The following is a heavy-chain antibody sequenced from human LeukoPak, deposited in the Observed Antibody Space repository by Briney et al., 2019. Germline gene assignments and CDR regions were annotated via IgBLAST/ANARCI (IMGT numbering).Heavy chain of an antibody. CDR3: ARGVKEWVLRYFDWLEDPYYFDY. CDR2: ISSSSSYI. D-gene: IGHD3-9*01. J-gene: IGHJ4*02. CDR1: GFTFGSYS. V-gene: IGHV3-21*01. Sequence: PGGSLRLSCAASGFTFGSYSINWVRQAPGQGLEWVSSISSSSSYIYYADSVKGRFSISRDNAKNSLYLQMNSLRAEDTAVYYCARGVKEWVLRYFDWLEDPYYFDYWGQGTLVTVSS.